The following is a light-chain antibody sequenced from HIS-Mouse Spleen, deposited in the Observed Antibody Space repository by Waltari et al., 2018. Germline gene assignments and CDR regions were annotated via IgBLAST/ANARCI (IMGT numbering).Light chain of an antibody. CDR3: VLYMGSGISV. CDR2: STN. V-gene: IGLV8-61*01. Sequence: QTVVTREPSFSVSPGGTVTLTCGLTSGSVSTSYSPSWYQQTPGQAPRTLIYSTNTRSSGVPDRFSGSILGNKAALTITGAQADDESDYYCVLYMGSGISVFGGGTKLTVL. J-gene: IGLJ2*01. CDR1: SGSVSTSYS.